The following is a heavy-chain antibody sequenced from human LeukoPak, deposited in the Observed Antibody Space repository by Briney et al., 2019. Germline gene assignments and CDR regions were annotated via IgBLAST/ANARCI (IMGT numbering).Heavy chain of an antibody. V-gene: IGHV4-59*01. Sequence: SETLSLTCTVSGGSINNYYWSWIRQPPGKGLEWIGYIYYSGSTNYNPSLKSRVTISVDTSKNQFSLKLSSVTAADTAVYYCARGDMTTNYYYGMDVWGQGTTVTVSS. CDR3: ARGDMTTNYYYGMDV. CDR2: IYYSGST. J-gene: IGHJ6*02. D-gene: IGHD4-11*01. CDR1: GGSINNYY.